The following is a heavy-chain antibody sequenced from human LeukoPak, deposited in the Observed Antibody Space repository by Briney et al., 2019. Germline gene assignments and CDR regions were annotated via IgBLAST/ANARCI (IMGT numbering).Heavy chain of an antibody. CDR2: IYYSGST. CDR3: AGSPAAVYNWNDGGYAFDI. Sequence: SETLSLTCTVSGGSISSYYWSWIRQPPWKGLEWIGYIYYSGSTNYNPSLKSRVTISVDTSKNQFSLKLSSVTAADTAVYYCAGSPAAVYNWNDGGYAFDIWGQGTMVTVSS. D-gene: IGHD1-1*01. J-gene: IGHJ3*02. CDR1: GGSISSYY. V-gene: IGHV4-59*01.